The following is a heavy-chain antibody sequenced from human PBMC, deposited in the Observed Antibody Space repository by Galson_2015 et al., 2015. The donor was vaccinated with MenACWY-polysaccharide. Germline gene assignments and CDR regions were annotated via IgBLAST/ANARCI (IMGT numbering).Heavy chain of an antibody. V-gene: IGHV3-23*01. CDR3: AKVTMINRPSPFDY. J-gene: IGHJ4*02. CDR2: ISSSGYNT. CDR1: GFTFTNYA. Sequence: SLRLSCAASGFTFTNYAMSWVRQAPGKGLEWVSTISSSGYNTYYADSLKGRFTISRDYSKNTLYLQMNSLRAEDTALFYCAKVTMINRPSPFDYWGQGTLVTVSS. D-gene: IGHD3-22*01.